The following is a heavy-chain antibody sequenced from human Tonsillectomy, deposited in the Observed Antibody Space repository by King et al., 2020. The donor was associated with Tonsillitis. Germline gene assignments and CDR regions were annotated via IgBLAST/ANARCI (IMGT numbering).Heavy chain of an antibody. CDR1: GGSFRNYV. CDR2: IIPMAGIT. D-gene: IGHD3-10*01. CDR3: ARDGRGHFDY. Sequence: QLVQSGAEVRKPGSSVKVSCKASGGSFRNYVVSWVRQAPGQGLEWMGGIIPMAGITNYAQKFQGRVTITADESTSTAYLELSSLRSEDTAVYYCARDGRGHFDYWGQGTLSPSPQ. J-gene: IGHJ4*02. V-gene: IGHV1-69*01.